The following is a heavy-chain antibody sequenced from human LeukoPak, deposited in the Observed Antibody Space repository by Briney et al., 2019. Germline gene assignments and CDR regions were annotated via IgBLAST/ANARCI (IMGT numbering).Heavy chain of an antibody. Sequence: ASVTVSCKASGYTFTSYGISWVRQAPGQGLEWMGWISAYHGKTNYAQQLQGRVTMTTDTSTSTAYMELRSLRSDDTAVYYCARGLTEYYYDSSGSTPPGYWGQGTLVTVSS. V-gene: IGHV1-18*01. CDR3: ARGLTEYYYDSSGSTPPGY. CDR2: ISAYHGKT. D-gene: IGHD3-22*01. J-gene: IGHJ4*02. CDR1: GYTFTSYG.